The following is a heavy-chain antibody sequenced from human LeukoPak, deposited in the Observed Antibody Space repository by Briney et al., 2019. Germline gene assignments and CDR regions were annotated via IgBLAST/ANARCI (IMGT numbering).Heavy chain of an antibody. CDR3: AREATIFGVVLHGMDV. V-gene: IGHV1-8*01. D-gene: IGHD3-3*01. J-gene: IGHJ6*02. CDR1: GYTFTSYD. CDR2: MNPNSGNT. Sequence: ASVKVSCKASGYTFTSYDINWVRQATGQGLEWMGRMNPNSGNTGYAQKFQGRVTMTRNTSISTAYMELSSLRSEDTAVYYCAREATIFGVVLHGMDVWGQGTTVTVSS.